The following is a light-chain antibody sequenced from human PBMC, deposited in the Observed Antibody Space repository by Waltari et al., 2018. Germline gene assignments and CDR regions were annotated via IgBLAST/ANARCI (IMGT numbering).Light chain of an antibody. CDR3: SAWDGRLSGWV. CDR1: IDNVGTQG. V-gene: IGLV10-54*01. CDR2: RNN. Sequence: QAGLTQPPSVSKSLRQTATLTCTGNIDNVGTQGAAWLQQHQGHPPKLLSYRNNDRPSGISERLSASTSGNTASLTITGLQPEDEADYYCSAWDGRLSGWVFGGGTKLTVL. J-gene: IGLJ3*02.